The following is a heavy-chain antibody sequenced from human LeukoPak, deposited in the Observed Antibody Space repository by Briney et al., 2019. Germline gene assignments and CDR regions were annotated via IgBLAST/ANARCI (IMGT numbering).Heavy chain of an antibody. CDR3: ARHAFDG. J-gene: IGHJ3*01. CDR1: GFTFSSSW. Sequence: GGSLRLSCAASGFTFSSSWMSWVRQAPGKGLEWVANINQSGGEKNYADSVKGRFTISRDNAKNTLYLQMNSLRAEDTAVYYWARHAFDGWGQGSMVTVSA. V-gene: IGHV3-7*01. CDR2: INQSGGEK.